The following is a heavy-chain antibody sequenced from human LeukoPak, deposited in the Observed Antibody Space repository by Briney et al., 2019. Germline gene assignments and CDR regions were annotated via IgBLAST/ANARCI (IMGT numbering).Heavy chain of an antibody. V-gene: IGHV4-30-4*08. CDR2: IYYSGST. D-gene: IGHD2-21*01. J-gene: IGHJ3*02. CDR3: ARDPSSRSPDCGGDCYSGFAFDI. CDR1: GGSISSGDYY. Sequence: SETLSLTCTVSGGSISSGDYYWSRIRQPPGKGLEWIGYIYYSGSTYYNPSLKSRVTISVDTSKNQFSLKLSSVTAADTAVYYCARDPSSRSPDCGGDCYSGFAFDIWGQGTTVTVSS.